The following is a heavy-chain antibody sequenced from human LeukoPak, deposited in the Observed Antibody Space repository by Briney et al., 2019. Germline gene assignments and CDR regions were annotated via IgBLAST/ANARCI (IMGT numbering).Heavy chain of an antibody. J-gene: IGHJ6*03. V-gene: IGHV3-23*01. CDR1: GFTFSSYA. Sequence: GGPLRLSCAASGFTFSSYAMSWVRQAPGKGLEWVSDINGSGASTYYADSVKGRFTISRDNSKNTLYLQMNSLRAEDTAVYYCAKDLGGTYYYYYMDVWGKGTTVTISS. CDR3: AKDLGGTYYYYYMDV. D-gene: IGHD2-15*01. CDR2: INGSGAST.